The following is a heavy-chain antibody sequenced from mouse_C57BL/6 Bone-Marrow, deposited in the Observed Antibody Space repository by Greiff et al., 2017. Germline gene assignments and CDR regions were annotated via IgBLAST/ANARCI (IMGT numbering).Heavy chain of an antibody. CDR1: GFNIKDDY. CDR3: TTYAMDY. J-gene: IGHJ4*01. CDR2: IDPENGDT. Sequence: EVQLQQSGAELVRPGASVKLSCTASGFNIKDDYMHWVKQRPEQGLEWIGWIDPENGDTEYASKFQGKATITADTSSNTAYLQLRSLTSEDAAVYYCTTYAMDYWGQGTSVTVSS. V-gene: IGHV14-4*01.